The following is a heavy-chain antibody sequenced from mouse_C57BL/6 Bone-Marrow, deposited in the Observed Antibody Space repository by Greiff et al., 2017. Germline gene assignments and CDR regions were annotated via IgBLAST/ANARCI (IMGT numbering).Heavy chain of an antibody. D-gene: IGHD1-1*01. J-gene: IGHJ2*01. V-gene: IGHV1-80*01. CDR3: AREDYYYGLDY. CDR2: IYPGDGDT. CDR1: GYAFSSYW. Sequence: VKLVESGAELVKPGASVKISCKASGYAFSSYWMNWVKQRPGKGLEWIGQIYPGDGDTNYNGKCKGKATLTADKSSSTAYMQLSSLTSEDSAVYFCAREDYYYGLDYWGQGTTLTVAS.